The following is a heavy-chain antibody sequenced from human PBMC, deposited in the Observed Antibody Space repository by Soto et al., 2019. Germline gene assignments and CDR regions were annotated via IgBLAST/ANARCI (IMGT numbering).Heavy chain of an antibody. Sequence: PSETLSLTCTVSGGSMFRNDYHWGWIRQSPGKGLEWLGNIHHTGKTYKFPSLETRVTISVDTSKSQFSLRLSSVTAADTAVYYCARRLYYDSSGFEGGGMDVWGQGTTVT. J-gene: IGHJ6*02. V-gene: IGHV4-39*01. CDR3: ARRLYYDSSGFEGGGMDV. D-gene: IGHD3-22*01. CDR2: IHHTGKT. CDR1: GGSMFRNDYH.